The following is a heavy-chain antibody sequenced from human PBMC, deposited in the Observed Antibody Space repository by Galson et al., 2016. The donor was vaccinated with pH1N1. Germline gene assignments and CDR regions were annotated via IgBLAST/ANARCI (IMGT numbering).Heavy chain of an antibody. CDR1: GGTFGSFG. Sequence: SVKVSCKASGGTFGSFGINWVRQAPGQGLEWMGGIIPIFNTAKYARNFQGRVTITADESTTTAYMELSSLGSEDTAVYYCAREDYYDTDLSDWYFDLWGRGTLVTVSS. V-gene: IGHV1-69*13. D-gene: IGHD3-22*01. J-gene: IGHJ2*01. CDR2: IIPIFNTA. CDR3: AREDYYDTDLSDWYFDL.